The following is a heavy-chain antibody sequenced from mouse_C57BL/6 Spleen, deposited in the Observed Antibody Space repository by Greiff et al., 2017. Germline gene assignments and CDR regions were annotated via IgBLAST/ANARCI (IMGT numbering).Heavy chain of an antibody. CDR2: IHPNSGST. CDR3: ASSGEYPFAY. CDR1: GYTFTSYW. D-gene: IGHD5-1*01. V-gene: IGHV1-64*01. Sequence: QVQLQQPGAELVKPGASVKLSCKASGYTFTSYWMHWVKQRPGPGLEWIGMIHPNSGSTNYNEKFKSKATLTVDKSSITAYMQLSSLTSDDSAVYYCASSGEYPFAYWGQGTLGTVSA. J-gene: IGHJ3*01.